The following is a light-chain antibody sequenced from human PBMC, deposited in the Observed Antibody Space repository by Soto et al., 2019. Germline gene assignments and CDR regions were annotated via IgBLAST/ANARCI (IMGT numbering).Light chain of an antibody. V-gene: IGLV2-8*01. CDR2: EVS. J-gene: IGLJ1*01. Sequence: LTQPRSASGSFGQSVTISCTGTSSDVGGYNYVSWYQQHPGKAPKLMIYEVSERPSGVPDRFSGSKSGNTASLTVSGLQADDEADYYCSSYSGTNYHYVFGTGTKVTVL. CDR3: SSYSGTNYHYV. CDR1: SSDVGGYNY.